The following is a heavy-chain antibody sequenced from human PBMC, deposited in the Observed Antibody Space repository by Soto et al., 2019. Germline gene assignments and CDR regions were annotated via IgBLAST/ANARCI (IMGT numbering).Heavy chain of an antibody. CDR1: GFTFSSYA. Sequence: PGGSLRLSCAASGFTFSSYAMSWVRQAPGKGLEWVSAISGSGGSTYYADSVKGRFTISRDNSKNTPYLQMNSLRAEDTAVYYCAKRLRFLEWLPDPESYGMDVWGQGTTVTVSS. V-gene: IGHV3-23*01. J-gene: IGHJ6*02. D-gene: IGHD3-3*01. CDR2: ISGSGGST. CDR3: AKRLRFLEWLPDPESYGMDV.